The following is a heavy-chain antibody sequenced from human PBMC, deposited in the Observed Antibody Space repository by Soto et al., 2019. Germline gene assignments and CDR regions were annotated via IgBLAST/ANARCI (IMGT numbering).Heavy chain of an antibody. CDR3: ARASDYASSGYRGLYGMDV. D-gene: IGHD3-22*01. V-gene: IGHV1-18*04. CDR1: GYTFTSYG. CDR2: ISAYNGNT. J-gene: IGHJ6*02. Sequence: QVQLVQSGAEVKKPGASVKVSCKASGYTFTSYGISWVRQAPGQGLEWMGWISAYNGNTNYAQKLQGRVTMTTDTSTSTAYMELSSLRSDDTAVYYCARASDYASSGYRGLYGMDVWGQGTTVTVSS.